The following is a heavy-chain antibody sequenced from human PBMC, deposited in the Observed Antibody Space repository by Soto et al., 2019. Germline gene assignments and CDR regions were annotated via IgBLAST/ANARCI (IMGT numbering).Heavy chain of an antibody. Sequence: GWSLRLSCEASGSTFSRYALHWVRQAPCKGLEWVAVISYDGSNKYYADSVKGRFTISRDNSKNTLYLQMNSLRAEDTAVHYCASNVYTGGTAAAFDIWGQGTMVTVSS. CDR3: ASNVYTGGTAAAFDI. J-gene: IGHJ3*02. CDR1: GSTFSRYA. V-gene: IGHV3-30-3*01. CDR2: ISYDGSNK. D-gene: IGHD2-21*02.